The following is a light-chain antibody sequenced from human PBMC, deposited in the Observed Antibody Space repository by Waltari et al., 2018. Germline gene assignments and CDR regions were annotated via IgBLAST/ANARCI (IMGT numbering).Light chain of an antibody. CDR2: GAS. CDR1: QTVKSD. V-gene: IGKV3-15*01. CDR3: QQYHNWPRT. Sequence: DIVVTQSPATLSVSPGERATLSCRASQTVKSDLAWYQHKPGQAPRLLIYGASTRATGIPARFSGSGSGTEFTLTISSLQSEDFAFYYCQQYHNWPRTFGQGTKVEIK. J-gene: IGKJ1*01.